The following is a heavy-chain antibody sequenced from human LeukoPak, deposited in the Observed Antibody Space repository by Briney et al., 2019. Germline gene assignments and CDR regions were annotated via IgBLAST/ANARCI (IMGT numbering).Heavy chain of an antibody. V-gene: IGHV4-39*07. CDR3: ARDRYYYDSSARYFDY. CDR2: IYYSGST. Sequence: PSETLSLTCTVSGGSISSSSYYWGWIRQPPGKGLEWIGVIYYSGSTYYNPSLKSRVTMSVDTSKNQFSLKLSSVTAADTAVYYCARDRYYYDSSARYFDYWGQGTLVTVSS. D-gene: IGHD3-22*01. J-gene: IGHJ4*02. CDR1: GGSISSSSYY.